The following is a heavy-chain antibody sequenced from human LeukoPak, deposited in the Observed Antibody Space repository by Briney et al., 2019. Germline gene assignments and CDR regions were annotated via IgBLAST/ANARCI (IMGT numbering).Heavy chain of an antibody. V-gene: IGHV3-7*01. Sequence: GGSLRLSCAASGFSFSSYWMSWARQAPGKGLEWAANIKQDGSEKYYVDSVKGRLTISRDNAKNSLYLQMNSLRAEDTAVYYCARDKKYYDILSGYNTNYYFDYWGQGTLVTVSS. D-gene: IGHD3-9*01. CDR2: IKQDGSEK. J-gene: IGHJ4*02. CDR1: GFSFSSYW. CDR3: ARDKKYYDILSGYNTNYYFDY.